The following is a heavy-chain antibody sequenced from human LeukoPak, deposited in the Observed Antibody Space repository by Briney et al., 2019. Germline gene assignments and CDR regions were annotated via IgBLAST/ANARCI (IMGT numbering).Heavy chain of an antibody. V-gene: IGHV1-58*01. CDR1: GFTFTSSA. CDR3: AAGIGYCSGGSCYSGEFWFDP. CDR2: IVVGSGNT. J-gene: IGHJ5*02. Sequence: SVKVSCKASGFTFTSSAVQWVRQARGQRLEWTGWIVVGSGNTNYAQKFQERVTITRDMSTSTAYMELSSLRSEDTAVYYCAAGIGYCSGGSCYSGEFWFDPWGQGTLVTVSS. D-gene: IGHD2-15*01.